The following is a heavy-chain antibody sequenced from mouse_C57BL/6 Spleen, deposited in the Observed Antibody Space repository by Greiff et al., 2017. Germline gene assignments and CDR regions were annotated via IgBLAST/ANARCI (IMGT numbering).Heavy chain of an antibody. Sequence: EVKLVESGGGLVKPGGSLKLSCAASGFTFSSYAMSWVRQTPEKRLEWVATISDGGSYTYYPDNVKGRFTISRDNAKNNLYLQMSHLKSEDTAMYYCAREAITTVVAPTPYFDVWGTGTTVTVSS. CDR3: AREAITTVVAPTPYFDV. V-gene: IGHV5-4*01. CDR1: GFTFSSYA. CDR2: ISDGGSYT. J-gene: IGHJ1*03. D-gene: IGHD1-1*01.